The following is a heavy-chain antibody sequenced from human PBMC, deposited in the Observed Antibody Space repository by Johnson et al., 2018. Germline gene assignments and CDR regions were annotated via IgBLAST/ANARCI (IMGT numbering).Heavy chain of an antibody. CDR3: ARDRVRWELLWGGSDAFDI. CDR2: ISYDGSNK. CDR1: GFTFSSYA. D-gene: IGHD1-26*01. V-gene: IGHV3-30-3*01. Sequence: QVQLVQSGGGVVQPGRSLRLSCAASGFTFSSYAMHWVRQAPGKGLEWVAVISYDGSNKYYADSVKGRFTISRDNSKNTLYVQMNSLRAEDTAVYYCARDRVRWELLWGGSDAFDIWGQGTMVTVSS. J-gene: IGHJ3*02.